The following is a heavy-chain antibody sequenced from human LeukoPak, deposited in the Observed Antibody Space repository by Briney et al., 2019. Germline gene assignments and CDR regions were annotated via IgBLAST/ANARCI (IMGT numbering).Heavy chain of an antibody. CDR2: IYHSGST. J-gene: IGHJ4*02. Sequence: PSQTLSLTCTVSGGSISSGGYYWSWIRQPPGKGLEWIGYIYHSGSTYYNPSLKSRVTISVDRSKNQFSLKLSSVTAADTAVYYCAREYCSSTSGYLMGLRYFDYWGQGTLVTVSS. CDR3: AREYCSSTSGYLMGLRYFDY. V-gene: IGHV4-30-2*01. CDR1: GGSISSGGYY. D-gene: IGHD2-2*01.